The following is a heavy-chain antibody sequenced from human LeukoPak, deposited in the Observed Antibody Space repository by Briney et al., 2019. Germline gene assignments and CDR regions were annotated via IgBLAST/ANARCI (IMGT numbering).Heavy chain of an antibody. CDR3: AREGYTAMVTGHNWFDP. Sequence: GASVKVSCKASGYTFTSYYMHWVRQAPGQGLEWMGIINPSGGSTSYAQKFQGRVTMTRDTSTSTVYMELSSLRSEDTAVYYCAREGYTAMVTGHNWFDPWGQGTLVTVSS. CDR1: GYTFTSYY. CDR2: INPSGGST. V-gene: IGHV1-46*01. D-gene: IGHD5-18*01. J-gene: IGHJ5*02.